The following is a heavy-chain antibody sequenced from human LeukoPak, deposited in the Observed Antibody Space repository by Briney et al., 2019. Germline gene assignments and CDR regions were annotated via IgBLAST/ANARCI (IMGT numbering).Heavy chain of an antibody. Sequence: SDTLSLTCSVSGDSISTYYWTWIRQPAGKGLEWIGRIYISGTPNYNPSLRGRVTMSIDTSMNQFSLKLTSVSAADTAVYYCAREKMTTITTIDYWGQGTLVTVSS. CDR2: IYISGTP. CDR3: AREKMTTITTIDY. V-gene: IGHV4-4*07. D-gene: IGHD4-11*01. CDR1: GDSISTYY. J-gene: IGHJ4*02.